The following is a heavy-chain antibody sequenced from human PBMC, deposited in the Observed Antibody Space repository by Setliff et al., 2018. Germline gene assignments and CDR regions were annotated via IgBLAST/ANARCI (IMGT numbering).Heavy chain of an antibody. Sequence: SETLSLTCSVSNGFIIDHWWTWIRQPAGKGLEWIGQIYSNGNTEYNPSLKNRVTISVDKSSNQFSLELYSVNAADAAVYYCARARQGGFLEWAPFDFWGRGMLVTVSS. V-gene: IGHV4-4*07. D-gene: IGHD3-3*01. J-gene: IGHJ4*01. CDR1: NGFIIDHW. CDR2: IYSNGNT. CDR3: ARARQGGFLEWAPFDF.